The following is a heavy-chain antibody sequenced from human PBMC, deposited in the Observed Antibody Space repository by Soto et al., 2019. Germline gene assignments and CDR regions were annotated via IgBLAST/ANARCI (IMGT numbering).Heavy chain of an antibody. CDR3: ARAWTATAGWAKWFDL. CDR1: GGSISGGGYY. CDR2: IHYSGTT. Sequence: QVQLQESGPGLVEPSQTLSLTCTVSGGSISGGGYYWSWIRQHPGKGLEWIGYIHYSGTTYYNPSLXPSLXIXLDTSNPQSSLKLSSVTAADTAVYYSARAWTATAGWAKWFDLWGQGTLVTVSS. J-gene: IGHJ5*02. D-gene: IGHD6-13*01. V-gene: IGHV4-31*01.